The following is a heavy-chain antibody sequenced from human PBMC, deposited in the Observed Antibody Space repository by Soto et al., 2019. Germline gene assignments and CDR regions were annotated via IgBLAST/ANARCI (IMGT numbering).Heavy chain of an antibody. V-gene: IGHV1-3*01. CDR2: INAANGNT. Sequence: GSVKVSCKASGYIFTNYAMHWVRQAPGQRLEWMGWINAANGNTKYSQKFQGRVTITTDTSASTAYMDLRSLRSDDTAVYYCARLNVYSENYYRTHPYFDYWGQGTLVTVSS. D-gene: IGHD1-26*01. J-gene: IGHJ4*02. CDR3: ARLNVYSENYYRTHPYFDY. CDR1: GYIFTNYA.